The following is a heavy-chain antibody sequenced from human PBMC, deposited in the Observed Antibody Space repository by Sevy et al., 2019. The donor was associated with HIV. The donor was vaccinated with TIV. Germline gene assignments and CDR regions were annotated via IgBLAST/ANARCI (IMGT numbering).Heavy chain of an antibody. Sequence: GGSLRLSCAASGFTFNTYNMNWVRQAPGKGLEWVSCISYLSNYIYYADSMKGRFTISRDNAKNSLYLQMNSLRADDTAIYYCARGPPDGSYDYFDNWGQGTLVTVSS. CDR2: ISYLSNYI. J-gene: IGHJ4*02. CDR1: GFTFNTYN. V-gene: IGHV3-21*01. CDR3: ARGPPDGSYDYFDN. D-gene: IGHD1-26*01.